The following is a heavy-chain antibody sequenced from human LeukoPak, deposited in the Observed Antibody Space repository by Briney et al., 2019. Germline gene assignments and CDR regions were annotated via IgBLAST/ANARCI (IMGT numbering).Heavy chain of an antibody. Sequence: ASVKVSCKASGYTFTSYGISWVRQAPGQGLEWMGWISAYNGNTNYAQKLQGRVTMTTETSTSTAYMELRSLRSDDTAVYYCARSIVDRSEFDYWGQGTLVTVPS. V-gene: IGHV1-18*01. J-gene: IGHJ4*02. D-gene: IGHD6-6*01. CDR3: ARSIVDRSEFDY. CDR2: ISAYNGNT. CDR1: GYTFTSYG.